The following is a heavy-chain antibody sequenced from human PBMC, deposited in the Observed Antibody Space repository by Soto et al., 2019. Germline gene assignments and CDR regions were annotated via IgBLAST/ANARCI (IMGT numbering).Heavy chain of an antibody. Sequence: PSETLSLTCAVYGGSFSGYYWSWIRQPPGKWLEWIGEINHSGSTNYNPSLKSRVTISVDTSKNQFSLKLSSVTAADTAVYYCARANSSGWYGGYYYYYYGMDVWGQGXTVTVYS. J-gene: IGHJ6*02. CDR1: GGSFSGYY. D-gene: IGHD6-19*01. CDR3: ARANSSGWYGGYYYYYYGMDV. CDR2: INHSGST. V-gene: IGHV4-34*01.